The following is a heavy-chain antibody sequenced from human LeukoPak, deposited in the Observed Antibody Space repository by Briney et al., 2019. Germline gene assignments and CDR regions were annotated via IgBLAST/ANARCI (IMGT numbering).Heavy chain of an antibody. Sequence: GGSLRLSCAASGFNFSSYWMSWVRQAPGKGLEWVANIKQDGSEKYYVDSVKGRFTISRDNAKNSLYLQMNSVRAEDTAVYYCARCGYSGYDLFDYWGQGTLVTVSS. CDR3: ARCGYSGYDLFDY. V-gene: IGHV3-7*01. J-gene: IGHJ4*02. CDR2: IKQDGSEK. D-gene: IGHD5-12*01. CDR1: GFNFSSYW.